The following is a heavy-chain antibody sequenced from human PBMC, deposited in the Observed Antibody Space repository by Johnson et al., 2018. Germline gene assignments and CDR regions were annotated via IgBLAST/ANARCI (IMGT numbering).Heavy chain of an antibody. D-gene: IGHD4-17*01. V-gene: IGHV3-21*01. CDR2: ISSSSSYI. CDR1: GFTFSSYS. Sequence: VQLVQSGGGLVKPGGSLRLSCAASGFTFSSYSMNWVRQAPGKGLEWVAYISSSSSYIYNPDSMKGRFTTSRDNAKNSLQLQMNSLRAEDTAVYYCARSQSAYYGDYVGAEYFQHWGQGTLVTVSS. J-gene: IGHJ1*01. CDR3: ARSQSAYYGDYVGAEYFQH.